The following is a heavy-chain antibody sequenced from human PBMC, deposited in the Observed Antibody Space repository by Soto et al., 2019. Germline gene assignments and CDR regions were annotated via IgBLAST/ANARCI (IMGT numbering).Heavy chain of an antibody. CDR1: GFTFSGFY. CDR3: ARSPHSLEDDGQQYYCGRDL. CDR2: IKPNTDDT. J-gene: IGHJ6*02. V-gene: IGHV1-2*02. D-gene: IGHD1-1*01. Sequence: ASVKVSCKPSGFTFSGFYLHWVRQAPGQGLEWMGWIKPNTDDTGYAQKFQGRVTLTWDTSSSAGYLDLSRLRSDDTAVYYCARSPHSLEDDGQQYYCGRDLWGLGSAVTVCS.